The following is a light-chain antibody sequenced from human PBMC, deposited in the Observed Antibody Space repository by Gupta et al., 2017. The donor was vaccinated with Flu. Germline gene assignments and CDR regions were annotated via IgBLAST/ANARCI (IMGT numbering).Light chain of an antibody. CDR3: NSRDSTDNHQAV. CDR1: SLRNSY. V-gene: IGLV3-19*01. Sequence: QTVMITCQGASLRNSYESWYHQKPGQAPVLVIYAKNIRPSGIPDRFSGSSSGNTASLTITGAQAEDEADYYCNSRDSTDNHQAVFGGGTKLTVL. CDR2: AKN. J-gene: IGLJ2*01.